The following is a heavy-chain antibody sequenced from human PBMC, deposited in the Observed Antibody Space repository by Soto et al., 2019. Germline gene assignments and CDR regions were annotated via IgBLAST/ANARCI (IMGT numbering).Heavy chain of an antibody. CDR2: IWYDVSNK. CDR3: GRDGALGDTAVVDS. CDR1: GFTFSTYG. D-gene: IGHD5-18*01. V-gene: IGHV3-33*01. J-gene: IGHJ4*02. Sequence: QVQLVESGGGGVQPGKSLRLSCAASGFTFSTYGMHWVRQAPGKVMVWVAVIWYDVSNKYHGDSLKGRFTISRDNSKKTLYLQMNNLRAEDADVYYCGRDGALGDTAVVDSWGQGTLVIVSS.